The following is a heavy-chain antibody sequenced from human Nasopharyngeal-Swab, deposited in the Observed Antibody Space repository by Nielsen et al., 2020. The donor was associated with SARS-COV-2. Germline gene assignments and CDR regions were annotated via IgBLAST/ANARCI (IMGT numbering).Heavy chain of an antibody. Sequence: SETLSLTCAVSGGSVSGYYWSWIRQPPGDRLEWIGYINTIGVTKYNPSLNSRVSMSVDATRNQLSLNLWSMTAADTAMYFCARISLPQIVGATNPVDYWGQGTLVTVPA. D-gene: IGHD1-26*01. J-gene: IGHJ4*02. V-gene: IGHV4-59*02. CDR2: INTIGVT. CDR3: ARISLPQIVGATNPVDY. CDR1: GGSVSGYY.